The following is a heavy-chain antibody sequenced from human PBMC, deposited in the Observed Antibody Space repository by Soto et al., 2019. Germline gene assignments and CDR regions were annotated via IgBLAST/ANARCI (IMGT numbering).Heavy chain of an antibody. CDR1: RGSVSSNNW. D-gene: IGHD6-19*01. CDR2: IYQTGTT. Sequence: QVQLQESGPGLVKPSGTLSLTCGVSRGSVSSNNWWTWVRQPPGKGLEWIGEIYQTGTTNYNPSLQSRVTISLDKSNNHFPMKLNSVTAAATAVYYCARRIALSGTAGAPGDWGQGTLVIVSS. J-gene: IGHJ4*02. CDR3: ARRIALSGTAGAPGD. V-gene: IGHV4-4*02.